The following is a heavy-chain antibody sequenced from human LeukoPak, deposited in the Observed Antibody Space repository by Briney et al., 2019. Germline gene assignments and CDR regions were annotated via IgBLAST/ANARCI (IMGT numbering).Heavy chain of an antibody. D-gene: IGHD1-1*01. CDR3: AKKERGNYYYYGMDV. J-gene: IGHJ6*04. CDR1: GFTFSSYA. Sequence: PGGSLRLSCAASGFTFSSYAMSWVRQAPGKGLEWVSAISGSGGSTYYADSVKGRFTISRDNSKNTLYLQMNSLRAEDTAVYYCAKKERGNYYYYGMDVWGKGTTVTVSS. CDR2: ISGSGGST. V-gene: IGHV3-23*01.